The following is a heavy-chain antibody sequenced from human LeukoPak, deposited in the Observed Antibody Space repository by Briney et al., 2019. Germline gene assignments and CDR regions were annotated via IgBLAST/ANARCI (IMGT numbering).Heavy chain of an antibody. CDR3: ARGLDGSGWEVDY. CDR2: IYSGGST. CDR1: GFTVSSNY. J-gene: IGHJ4*02. V-gene: IGHV3-53*01. D-gene: IGHD6-19*01. Sequence: GGSLRLSCAASGFTVSSNYMSWVRQAPGKGLEWVSVIYSGGSTYYADSVKGRFTISRDNSKNTLYLQMNSLRAEDTAVYYCARGLDGSGWEVDYWGQGTLVTVSS.